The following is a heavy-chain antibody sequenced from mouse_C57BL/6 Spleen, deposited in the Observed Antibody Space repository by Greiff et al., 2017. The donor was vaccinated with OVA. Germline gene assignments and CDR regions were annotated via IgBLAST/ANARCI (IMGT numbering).Heavy chain of an antibody. V-gene: IGHV1-55*01. D-gene: IGHD2-2*01. CDR1: GYTFTSYW. J-gene: IGHJ2*01. Sequence: VQLQQPGAELVKPGDSVKMSCKASGYTFTSYWITWVKQRPGQGLEWIGDIYPGSGRTNYNEKFKSKATLTVDTSSSTAYMQLSSLTSEDSAVYYCARLDYGYDGNYLDYWGQGTTLTVSS. CDR2: IYPGSGRT. CDR3: ARLDYGYDGNYLDY.